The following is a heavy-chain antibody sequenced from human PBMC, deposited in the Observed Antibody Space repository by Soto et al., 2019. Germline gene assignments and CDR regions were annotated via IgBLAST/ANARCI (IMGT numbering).Heavy chain of an antibody. V-gene: IGHV3-23*01. CDR3: AKGEAARYYYYYYMDV. Sequence: GGSLRLSCAASGFTFSSYAMCWVRQAPGKGLEWVSAISGSGGSTYYADSVKGRFTISRDNSKNTLYLQMNSLRAEDTAVYYCAKGEAARYYYYYYMDVWGKGTTVTVSS. D-gene: IGHD6-6*01. CDR2: ISGSGGST. CDR1: GFTFSSYA. J-gene: IGHJ6*03.